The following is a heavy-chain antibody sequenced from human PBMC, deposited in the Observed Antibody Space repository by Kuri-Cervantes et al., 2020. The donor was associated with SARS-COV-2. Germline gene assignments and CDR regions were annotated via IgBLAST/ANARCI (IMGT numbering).Heavy chain of an antibody. V-gene: IGHV3-74*01. CDR3: VRAPDYGDYYYYGMDV. CDR1: GFAFSSYW. J-gene: IGHJ6*02. CDR2: INSDGSST. Sequence: GSLRLSCAASGFAFSSYWMHWVRQAPGKGLVWVSRINSDGSSTSYADSVKGRFTISRDNAKNTLYLQMNSLRAEDTAVYYCVRAPDYGDYYYYGMDVWGQGTTVTVSS. D-gene: IGHD4-17*01.